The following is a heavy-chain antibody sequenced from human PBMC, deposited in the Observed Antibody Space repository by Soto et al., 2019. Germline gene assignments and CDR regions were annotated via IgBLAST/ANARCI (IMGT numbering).Heavy chain of an antibody. D-gene: IGHD2-2*01. CDR3: ASVPIWCGSSICYTEGFDS. Sequence: EVQLLDSGGGWVQPGGSLRLSCVASGFVFSDYAMSWVRQAPGKGLEWVSAISAGGSDTYYADSVKGRFTVSRVNSKNTLYLQMNTLRAEDTAIYYCASVPIWCGSSICYTEGFDSWGQGTLVTVSS. CDR2: ISAGGSDT. J-gene: IGHJ4*02. V-gene: IGHV3-23*01. CDR1: GFVFSDYA.